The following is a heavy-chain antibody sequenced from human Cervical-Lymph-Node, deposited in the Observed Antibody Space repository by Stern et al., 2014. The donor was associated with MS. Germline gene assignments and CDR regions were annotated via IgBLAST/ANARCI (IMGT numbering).Heavy chain of an antibody. CDR1: GFRFYDYA. D-gene: IGHD2-2*01. V-gene: IGHV3-9*01. Sequence: EVQLVESGGGLVQPGRSLRLSCAASGFRFYDYAMHWVRQAPGKGLEWVSSITWNSASIAYVDSVKGRFTISRDNAENSLYLQMNNLRAEDTALYYCARAGYCSRTSCYASSYYYYGMDVWGQGTPVTVSS. CDR2: ITWNSASI. J-gene: IGHJ6*02. CDR3: ARAGYCSRTSCYASSYYYYGMDV.